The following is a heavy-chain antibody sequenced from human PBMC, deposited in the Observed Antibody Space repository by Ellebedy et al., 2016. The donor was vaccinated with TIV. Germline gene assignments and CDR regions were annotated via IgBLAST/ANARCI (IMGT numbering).Heavy chain of an antibody. CDR3: ARGRVSTWFDY. D-gene: IGHD3-22*01. CDR1: GGSFSGYY. CDR2: INHSGST. Sequence: SETLSLTXAVYGGSFSGYYWSWIRQPPGKGLEWIGEINHSGSTNYNPSLKSRVTISVDTSKNQFSLKLSSVTAADTAVYYCARGRVSTWFDYWGQGTLVTVSS. J-gene: IGHJ4*02. V-gene: IGHV4-34*01.